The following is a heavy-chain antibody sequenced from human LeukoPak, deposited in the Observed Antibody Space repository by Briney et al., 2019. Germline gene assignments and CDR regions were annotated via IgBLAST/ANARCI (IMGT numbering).Heavy chain of an antibody. D-gene: IGHD2-21*01. Sequence: GGSLRLSCAASGFTFSSYAMSWVRQAPAQGLGRVSAISGSCGSTYYADSVKGRFTISRDNSKNTLYLQMNRLRAEDTAVYYCAKGGGEWGQGTLVTVSS. CDR2: ISGSCGST. CDR3: AKGGGE. V-gene: IGHV3-23*01. CDR1: GFTFSSYA. J-gene: IGHJ4*02.